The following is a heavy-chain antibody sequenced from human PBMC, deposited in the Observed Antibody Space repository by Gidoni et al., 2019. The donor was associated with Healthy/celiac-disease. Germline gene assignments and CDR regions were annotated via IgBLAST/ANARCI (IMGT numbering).Heavy chain of an antibody. V-gene: IGHV4-31*03. D-gene: IGHD3-22*01. CDR2: IYYSGST. Sequence: QVQLQESGPGLVKPSQTLSLTCTVSGGPISRGGYYWSWIRQHPGKGLEWIGYIYYSGSTYYNPSLKSRVTISVDTSKNQFSLKLSSVTAADTAVYYCARGGYDSSGYYYEIDYFDYWGQGTLVTVSS. CDR3: ARGGYDSSGYYYEIDYFDY. J-gene: IGHJ4*02. CDR1: GGPISRGGYY.